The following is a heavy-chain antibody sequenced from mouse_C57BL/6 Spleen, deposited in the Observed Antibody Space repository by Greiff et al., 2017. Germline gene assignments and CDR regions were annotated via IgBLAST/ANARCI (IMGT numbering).Heavy chain of an antibody. CDR1: GYTFTSYW. D-gene: IGHD2-5*01. V-gene: IGHV1-52*01. J-gene: IGHJ4*01. CDR3: ARAIYNKSAMDY. Sequence: QVQLQQPGAELVRPGSSVKLSCKASGYTFTSYWMHWVKQRPIQGLEWIGNIDPSDSETHYNQKFKDKATLTVDKSSSTAYMQLSSLTSEDSAVCYCARAIYNKSAMDYWGQGTSVTVSS. CDR2: IDPSDSET.